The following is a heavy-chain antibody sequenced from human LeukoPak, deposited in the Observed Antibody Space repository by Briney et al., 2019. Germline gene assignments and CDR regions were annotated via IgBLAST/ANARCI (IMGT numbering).Heavy chain of an antibody. J-gene: IGHJ4*02. CDR1: GFTFSSYW. CDR3: ARDIFDG. CDR2: IKQDGSEK. V-gene: IGHV3-7*01. Sequence: GGPLRLSCAGSGFTFSSYWMSWVRQAPGKGLEWVANIKQDGSEKYYVDSVKGRFTISRDNAKNSLYLQMSSLRAEDTAIYYCARDIFDGWGQGTLVTVSS.